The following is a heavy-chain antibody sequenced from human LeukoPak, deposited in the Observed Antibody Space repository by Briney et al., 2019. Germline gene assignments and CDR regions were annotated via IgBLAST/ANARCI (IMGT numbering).Heavy chain of an antibody. J-gene: IGHJ3*02. D-gene: IGHD4-17*01. CDR1: GFTFSSYS. CDR2: ISSSSSYI. CDR3: ARSRRDGDYLLNAFDM. V-gene: IGHV3-21*01. Sequence: PGGSLRLSCAASGFTFSSYSMNWVRQAPGKGLEWVSSISSSSSYIYYADSVKGRFTISRYNAKNSLYLEMNSLRAEDTAVYYCARSRRDGDYLLNAFDMWGQGTMVTVSS.